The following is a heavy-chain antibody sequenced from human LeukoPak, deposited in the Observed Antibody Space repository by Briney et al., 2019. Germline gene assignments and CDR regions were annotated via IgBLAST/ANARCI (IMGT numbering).Heavy chain of an antibody. V-gene: IGHV1-8*01. CDR3: ARVGFKVTIFGVVIQSRNWFDP. CDR1: GYTFTSCD. D-gene: IGHD3-3*01. CDR2: MNPNSGNT. J-gene: IGHJ5*02. Sequence: ASVKVSCKASGYTFTSCDINWVRQATRQGLEWMGWMNPNSGNTGYAQKFQGRVTMTRNTSISAAYMELSSLRSEDTAVYYCARVGFKVTIFGVVIQSRNWFDPWGQGTLVTVSS.